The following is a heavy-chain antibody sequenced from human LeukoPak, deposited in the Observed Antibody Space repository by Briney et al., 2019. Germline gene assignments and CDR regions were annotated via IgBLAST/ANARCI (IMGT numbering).Heavy chain of an antibody. D-gene: IGHD6-19*01. CDR3: ARDQIYSIGDGMDV. CDR2: INGGSTYI. J-gene: IGHJ6*02. Sequence: GGSLRLSCAASGFTFSIYRMNWVRQAPGKGLEWVAFINGGSTYIYYADSVKGRFTISRDNAKNSLYLQMNSLRAEDTAVYYCARDQIYSIGDGMDVWGQGTTVTVSS. V-gene: IGHV3-21*01. CDR1: GFTFSIYR.